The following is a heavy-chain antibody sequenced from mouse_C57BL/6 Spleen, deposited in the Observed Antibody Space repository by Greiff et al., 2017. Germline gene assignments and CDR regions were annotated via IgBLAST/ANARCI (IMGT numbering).Heavy chain of an antibody. CDR2: IYPSDSET. CDR1: GYTFTSYW. Sequence: QVQLQQSGAELVRPGSSVKLSCKASGYTFTSYWMDWVKQRPGQGLEWIGNIYPSDSETHYNQKFKDKATLTVDKSSSTAYMQLSSLTSEDSAVYYCARGRLLRYQGRYYAMDYWGQGTSVTVSS. CDR3: ARGRLLRYQGRYYAMDY. D-gene: IGHD1-1*01. V-gene: IGHV1-61*01. J-gene: IGHJ4*01.